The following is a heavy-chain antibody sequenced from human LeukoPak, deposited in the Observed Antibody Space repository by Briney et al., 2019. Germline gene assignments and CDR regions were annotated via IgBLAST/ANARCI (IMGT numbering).Heavy chain of an antibody. CDR1: GFTVSSNY. CDR2: IYSGGST. J-gene: IGHJ5*02. CDR3: ARDLDYYDRNWFDP. Sequence: GGSLRLSCAASGFTVSSNYMSWVRQAPGKGLEWVSVIYSGGSTYYADSVKGRFTISRDNSKNTLYLQMNSLRAEDTAVYYCARDLDYYDRNWFDPWGQGTLVTVSS. V-gene: IGHV3-53*01. D-gene: IGHD3-22*01.